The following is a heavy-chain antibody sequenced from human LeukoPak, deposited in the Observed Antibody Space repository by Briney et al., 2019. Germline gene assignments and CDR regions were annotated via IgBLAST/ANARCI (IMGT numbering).Heavy chain of an antibody. CDR2: IKQDGSEK. J-gene: IGHJ6*02. D-gene: IGHD2-15*01. CDR3: ARDRWELLSNSYHYCGLDV. Sequence: GGSLRFSCAASGFTFSNYWMSWVRQAPGKGLEWVANIKQDGSEKCYVDSVKGRFTISRDNAKNPLYLQMNSLRAEDTAVYYCARDRWELLSNSYHYCGLDVWGQGTTVTVSS. CDR1: GFTFSNYW. V-gene: IGHV3-7*01.